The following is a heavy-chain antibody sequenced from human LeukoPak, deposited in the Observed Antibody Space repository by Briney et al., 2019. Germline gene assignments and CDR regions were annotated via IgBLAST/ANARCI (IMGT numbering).Heavy chain of an antibody. V-gene: IGHV3-9*01. CDR1: GFTFDDYA. CDR3: AKGLVVVAANWFDP. Sequence: GGSLGLSCAASGFTFDDYAMHWVRQAPGKGLEWVSGISWNSGSIGYADSVKGRFTISRDNAKNSLYLQMNSLRAEDTALYYCAKGLVVVAANWFDPWGQGTLVTVSS. CDR2: ISWNSGSI. J-gene: IGHJ5*02. D-gene: IGHD2-15*01.